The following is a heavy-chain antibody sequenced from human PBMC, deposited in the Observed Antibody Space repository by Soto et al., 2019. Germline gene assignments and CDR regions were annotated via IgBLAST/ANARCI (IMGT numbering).Heavy chain of an antibody. Sequence: EVQLVESGGGLMQPGGSLRLSCAASWFTVSSNFMTWVRQAPGKGLEWVSSSYSGGNSYYADSVKGRFTISRDDFKNTLHLQMTSLRAEDTAVYFFARGYGARSYISDYWGQGTLVTVSA. CDR3: ARGYGARSYISDY. J-gene: IGHJ4*02. D-gene: IGHD3-10*01. CDR1: WFTVSSNF. V-gene: IGHV3-53*01. CDR2: SYSGGNS.